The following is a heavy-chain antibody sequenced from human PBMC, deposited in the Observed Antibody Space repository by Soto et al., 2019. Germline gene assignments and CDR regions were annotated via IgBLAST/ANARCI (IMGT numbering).Heavy chain of an antibody. Sequence: SPTLSLTCAISGDSVSSNSAAWNWIRQSPSRGLEWLGRTYYRSKWYNDYAVSVKSRITINPDTSKNQFSLQLNSVTPEDTAVYYCARDPSSGWLYYYYGMDVWGQGTTVTVSS. J-gene: IGHJ6*02. V-gene: IGHV6-1*01. CDR3: ARDPSSGWLYYYYGMDV. CDR1: GDSVSSNSAA. D-gene: IGHD6-19*01. CDR2: TYYRSKWYN.